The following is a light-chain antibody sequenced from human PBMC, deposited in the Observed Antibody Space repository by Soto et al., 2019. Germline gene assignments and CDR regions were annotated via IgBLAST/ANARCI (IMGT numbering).Light chain of an antibody. CDR3: QQSSITPRS. CDR1: QSISTY. J-gene: IGKJ1*01. V-gene: IGKV1-39*01. Sequence: DIRLTQSPPSLSASVGDRVTISCRTSQSISTYLMWYQQKPGKAPNLLIYGASGLQNGVPSRFTGSGSGTEFSPTISGLQPEDSGTYYCQQSSITPRSFGQGTKVDIK. CDR2: GAS.